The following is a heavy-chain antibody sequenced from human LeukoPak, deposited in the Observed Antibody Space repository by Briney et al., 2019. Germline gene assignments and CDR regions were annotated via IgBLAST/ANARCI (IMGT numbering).Heavy chain of an antibody. CDR1: GFTFSSYA. CDR2: ISYDGSNK. CDR3: ARDGPRGSSIRKKGYYFDY. D-gene: IGHD2-2*01. Sequence: GGSLRLSCAASGFTFSSYAMHWVRQAPGKGLEWVAVISYDGSNKYYADSVKGRFTISRDNSKNTLYLQMNSLRAEDTAVYYCARDGPRGSSIRKKGYYFDYWGQGALVIVRS. J-gene: IGHJ4*02. V-gene: IGHV3-30-3*01.